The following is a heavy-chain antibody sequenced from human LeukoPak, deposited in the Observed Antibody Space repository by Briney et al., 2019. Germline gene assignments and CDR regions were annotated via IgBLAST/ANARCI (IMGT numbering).Heavy chain of an antibody. CDR2: VNSDVRTT. CDR3: ARGSAVTGVH. CDR1: GFTFSSYW. Sequence: GGSLRLSCADSGFTFSSYWMHWVRQGPGKGLVWISRVNSDVRTTTYTDSVKVRFTISRNNAKTTLYLKMDSLRAEDTAMYYCARGSAVTGVHWGQGAPVTVSS. D-gene: IGHD1-14*01. V-gene: IGHV3-74*01. J-gene: IGHJ4*02.